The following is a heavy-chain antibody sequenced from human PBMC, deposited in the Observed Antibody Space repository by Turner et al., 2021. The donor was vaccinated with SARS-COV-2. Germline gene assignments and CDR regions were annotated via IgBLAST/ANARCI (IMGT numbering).Heavy chain of an antibody. CDR1: GGSISSSSYY. D-gene: IGHD3-16*01. CDR3: ASRTLLEFRLGSYWYFDL. CDR2: IYYSGST. J-gene: IGHJ2*01. Sequence: QLQLQEAGPGLMKPSDTRSLTCTVSGGSISSSSYYCGWIRPPPGKGLEWIGSIYYSGSTYYNPSLKSRVTISVDTSKNQFSLKLSSLTAADTAVYDWASRTLLEFRLGSYWYFDLWGRGTLVTVSS. V-gene: IGHV4-39*01.